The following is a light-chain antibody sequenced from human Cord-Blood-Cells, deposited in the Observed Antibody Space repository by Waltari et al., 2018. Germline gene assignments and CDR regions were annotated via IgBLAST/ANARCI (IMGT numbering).Light chain of an antibody. J-gene: IGKJ3*01. V-gene: IGKV3-15*01. CDR1: QGARSN. Sequence: IVMTHSPPPLPVSPGESASSPCRACQGARSNLAWYQQKPGQPPRLLIYGPSTRATGIPARFSGSGSRTEFTLTISSLQSEDFAVYYCQQYNNWTSLFTFGPGTKVDIK. CDR3: QQYNNWTSLFT. CDR2: GPS.